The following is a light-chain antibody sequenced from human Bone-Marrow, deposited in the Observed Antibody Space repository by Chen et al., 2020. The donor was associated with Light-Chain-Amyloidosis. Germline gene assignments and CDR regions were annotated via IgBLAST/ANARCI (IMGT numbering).Light chain of an antibody. CDR1: QTISSNY. V-gene: IGKV3-20*01. CDR3: QQYGTSPLT. Sequence: EIVLTQSPGTLSLSPGEGANLSCRASQTISSNYLTWYQQKFGQAPRFLIYGSSSRATGIPDRFTGSESGTDFTLTINRLEPEDFAMYYCQQYGTSPLTFGGGTKVEI. CDR2: GSS. J-gene: IGKJ4*01.